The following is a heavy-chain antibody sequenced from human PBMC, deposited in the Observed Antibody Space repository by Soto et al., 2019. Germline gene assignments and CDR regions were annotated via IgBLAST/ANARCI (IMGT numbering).Heavy chain of an antibody. Sequence: SETLSPTCTVSGSSVSSGSYDGSWIRGNAGKGLEWIGYMNYSRRTNCNPALKRRVTISVDTTKTKCSRKLSCVSAADRVVYYCASSEVTAILDYWGQGTLATV. CDR3: ASSEVTAILDY. J-gene: IGHJ4*02. V-gene: IGHV4-61*01. CDR1: GSSVSSGSYD. D-gene: IGHD2-21*02. CDR2: MNYSRRT.